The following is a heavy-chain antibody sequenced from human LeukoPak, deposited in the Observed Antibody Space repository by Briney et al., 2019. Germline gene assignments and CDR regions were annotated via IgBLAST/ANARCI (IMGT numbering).Heavy chain of an antibody. CDR1: GGSFSGYY. J-gene: IGHJ4*02. D-gene: IGHD4-17*01. Sequence: PSETLSLTCAVYGGSFSGYYWSWIRQPPGKGLEWIGEINHSGSTNHNPSLKSRVTISVDTSKNQFSLKLSSVTAADTAVYYCAREVTTNHYYFDYWGQGTLVTVSS. CDR2: INHSGST. CDR3: AREVTTNHYYFDY. V-gene: IGHV4-34*01.